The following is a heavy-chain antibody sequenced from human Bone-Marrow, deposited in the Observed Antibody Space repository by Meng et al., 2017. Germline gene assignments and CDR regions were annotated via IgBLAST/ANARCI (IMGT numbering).Heavy chain of an antibody. CDR3: ARDSSGYPAAFDI. CDR2: ISYSGST. D-gene: IGHD3-22*01. V-gene: IGHV4-31*03. Sequence: SETLSLTCTVSGGSISSGDYFWSWLRQHPGKGLEWIGYISYSGSTYYHPSLKSRITISVDTSKNLFSLKLTSMTAADTAVYYCARDSSGYPAAFDIWGQGTMVTVSS. J-gene: IGHJ3*02. CDR1: GGSISSGDYF.